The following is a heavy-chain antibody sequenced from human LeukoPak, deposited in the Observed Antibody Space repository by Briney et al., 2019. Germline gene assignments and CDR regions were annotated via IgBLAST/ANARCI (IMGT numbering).Heavy chain of an antibody. V-gene: IGHV3-66*01. J-gene: IGHJ4*02. CDR3: AREYSSSSGDY. Sequence: GGSLRLSCAASGFTVSSNYMSWVRPAPGEGLGWVSVIYSGGSTYYADSVKGRFTISRDNSKNTLYLQMNSLRAEDTAVYYCAREYSSSSGDYWGQGTLVTVSS. CDR2: IYSGGST. CDR1: GFTVSSNY. D-gene: IGHD6-6*01.